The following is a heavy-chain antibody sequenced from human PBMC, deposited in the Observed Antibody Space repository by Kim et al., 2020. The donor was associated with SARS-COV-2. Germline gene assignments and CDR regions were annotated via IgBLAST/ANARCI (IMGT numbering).Heavy chain of an antibody. Sequence: GGSLRLSCAASGFTFSNAWMSWVRQAPGKGLEWVGRIKSKTDGGTTDYAAPVKGRFTISRDDSKNTLYLQMNSLKTEDTAVYYCTTDPTDVPITMVRGDPGFDYWGQGTLVTVSS. V-gene: IGHV3-15*01. CDR3: TTDPTDVPITMVRGDPGFDY. CDR1: GFTFSNAW. J-gene: IGHJ4*02. D-gene: IGHD3-10*01. CDR2: IKSKTDGGTT.